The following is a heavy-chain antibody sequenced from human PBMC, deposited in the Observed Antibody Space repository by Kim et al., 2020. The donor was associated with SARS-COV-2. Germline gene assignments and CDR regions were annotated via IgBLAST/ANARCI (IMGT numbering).Heavy chain of an antibody. Sequence: GGSLRLSCAASGFTVSSNYMSWVRQAPGKGLEWVSVIYSGGSTYYADSVKGRFTISRDNSKNTLYLQMNSLRAEDTAVYYCARHQIAVAGTRGDPLTDNGMDVWGQGTTVTVSS. J-gene: IGHJ6*01. CDR3: ARHQIAVAGTRGDPLTDNGMDV. CDR2: IYSGGST. V-gene: IGHV3-53*01. CDR1: GFTVSSNY. D-gene: IGHD6-19*01.